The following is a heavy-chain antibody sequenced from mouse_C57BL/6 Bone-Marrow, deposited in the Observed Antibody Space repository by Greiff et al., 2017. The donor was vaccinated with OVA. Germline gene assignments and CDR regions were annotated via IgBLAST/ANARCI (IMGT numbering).Heavy chain of an antibody. CDR3: ARWGLPAWFAY. V-gene: IGHV1-82*01. J-gene: IGHJ3*01. CDR1: GYAFSSSW. Sequence: QVQLQQSGPELVKPGASVKISCKASGYAFSSSWMNWVKQRPGKGLEWIGRIYPGDGDTNYNGKFKGKATLTADKSSSTAYMQLSSLTSEDSAVYFCARWGLPAWFAYWGQGTLVTVSA. D-gene: IGHD2-2*01. CDR2: IYPGDGDT.